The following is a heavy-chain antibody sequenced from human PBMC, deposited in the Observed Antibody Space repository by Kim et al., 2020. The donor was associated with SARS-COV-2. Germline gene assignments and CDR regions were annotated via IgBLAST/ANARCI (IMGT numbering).Heavy chain of an antibody. V-gene: IGHV4-59*01. J-gene: IGHJ3*02. CDR3: ARRGITGTTRAFDI. Sequence: SETLSLTCTVSGGSISSYYWSWIRQPPGKGLEWIGYIYYSGSTNYNPSLKSRVTISVDTSKNQFSLKLSSVTAADTAVYYCARRGITGTTRAFDIWGQGTMVTVSS. CDR2: IYYSGST. CDR1: GGSISSYY. D-gene: IGHD1-7*01.